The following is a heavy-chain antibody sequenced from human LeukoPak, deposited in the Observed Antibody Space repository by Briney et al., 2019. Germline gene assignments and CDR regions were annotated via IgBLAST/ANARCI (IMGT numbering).Heavy chain of an antibody. D-gene: IGHD1-26*01. J-gene: IGHJ4*02. Sequence: PSETLSLTCSVSGGSISISSYYWGWIRQPPGKGLEWIGSIYYSGNTHYNLSLKTRITISVDTSKNQFSLQLSSVTPEDTAVYYCARDPVGGSTIFDYWGQGTLVTVSS. CDR3: ARDPVGGSTIFDY. CDR1: GGSISISSYY. CDR2: IYYSGNT. V-gene: IGHV4-39*02.